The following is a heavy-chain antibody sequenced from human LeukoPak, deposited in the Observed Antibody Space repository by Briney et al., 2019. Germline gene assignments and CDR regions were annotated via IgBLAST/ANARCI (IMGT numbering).Heavy chain of an antibody. Sequence: SETLSLTCAVYGGSFSGYYWRWIRPPPREGLGWSGGNNHSGSTNYNTSLKSRVSVSVDTSKNQFSLKLGSVAAADTAVYYCARGLGGWILTGYYPLCFDYWGQGTLVTVSS. CDR3: ARGLGGWILTGYYPLCFDY. CDR2: NNHSGST. J-gene: IGHJ4*02. V-gene: IGHV4-34*01. D-gene: IGHD3-9*01. CDR1: GGSFSGYY.